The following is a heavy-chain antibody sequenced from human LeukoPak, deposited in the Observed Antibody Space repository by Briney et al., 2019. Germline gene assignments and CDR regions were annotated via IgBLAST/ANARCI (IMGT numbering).Heavy chain of an antibody. V-gene: IGHV3-23*01. CDR1: GFTFSSYS. Sequence: PGGSLRLSCAASGFTFSSYSMNWVRQAPGKGLEWVSAISGSGGSTYYADSVKGRFTISRDNSKNTLYLQMNSLRAEDTAVYYCAKTSPDAYNYDSSGYYAAFDLWGQGTVVTVSS. J-gene: IGHJ3*01. CDR2: ISGSGGST. CDR3: AKTSPDAYNYDSSGYYAAFDL. D-gene: IGHD3-22*01.